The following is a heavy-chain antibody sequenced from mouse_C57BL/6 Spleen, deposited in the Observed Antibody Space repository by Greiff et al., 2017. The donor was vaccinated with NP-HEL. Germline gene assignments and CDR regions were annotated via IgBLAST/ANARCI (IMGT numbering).Heavy chain of an antibody. CDR2: IYPGSGST. J-gene: IGHJ3*01. CDR1: GYTFTSYW. D-gene: IGHD3-2*02. CDR3: AREGDSSGYGFAY. Sequence: VQLQQPGAELVKPGASVKMSCKASGYTFTSYWITWVKQRPGQGLEWIGDIYPGSGSTNYNEKFKSKATLTVDTSSSTAYMQLSSLTSEDSAVYYCAREGDSSGYGFAYWGQGTLVTVSA. V-gene: IGHV1-55*01.